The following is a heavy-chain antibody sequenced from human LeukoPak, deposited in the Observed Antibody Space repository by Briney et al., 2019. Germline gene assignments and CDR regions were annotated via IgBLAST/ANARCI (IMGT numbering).Heavy chain of an antibody. CDR1: GFTFSNYA. Sequence: GGSLRLSCAASGFTFSNYAMSWVRQAPGKGLEWVSAVTGSGGSTYYADSVKGRFTVSRDNSKNTLYLQIDSLRDEDTAVYYCAKLLDYWGQGTLVTVSS. V-gene: IGHV3-23*01. J-gene: IGHJ4*02. CDR2: VTGSGGST. CDR3: AKLLDY.